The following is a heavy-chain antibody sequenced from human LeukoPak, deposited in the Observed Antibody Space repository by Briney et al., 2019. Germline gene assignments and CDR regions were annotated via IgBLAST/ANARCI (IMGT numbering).Heavy chain of an antibody. J-gene: IGHJ4*02. Sequence: TSETLSLTCTVSGGSISSYYWSWIRQPPGKGLEWIGYIYYSGSTNYNPSLKSRVTISVDTSKNQFSLKLSSVTAADTAVYYCARVRSSGWYRVNDYWGQGTLVTVSS. V-gene: IGHV4-59*12. CDR3: ARVRSSGWYRVNDY. CDR2: IYYSGST. CDR1: GGSISSYY. D-gene: IGHD6-19*01.